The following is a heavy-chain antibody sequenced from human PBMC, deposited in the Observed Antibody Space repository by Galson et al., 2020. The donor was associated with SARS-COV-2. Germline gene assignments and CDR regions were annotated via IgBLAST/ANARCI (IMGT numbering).Heavy chain of an antibody. D-gene: IGHD1-1*01. CDR1: GFTFSSYS. CDR2: ISSSSSTI. J-gene: IGHJ5*02. V-gene: IGHV3-48*01. Sequence: GESLKISCAASGFTFSSYSMNWVRQAPGKGLEWVSYISSSSSTIYYADSVKGRFTISRDNGKNSLYLQMNSLRAEDTAVYYCAREVNERWFDPWGQGTLVTVSS. CDR3: AREVNERWFDP.